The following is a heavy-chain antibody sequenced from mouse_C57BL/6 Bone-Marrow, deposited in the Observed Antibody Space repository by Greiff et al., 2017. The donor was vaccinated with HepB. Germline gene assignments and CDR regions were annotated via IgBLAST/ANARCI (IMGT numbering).Heavy chain of an antibody. CDR3: ARHRGIIRGYFDV. CDR1: GFTFSDYY. D-gene: IGHD3-3*01. V-gene: IGHV5-12*01. CDR2: ISNGGGST. J-gene: IGHJ1*03. Sequence: EVQVVESGGGLVQPGGSLKLSCAASGFTFSDYYMYWVRQTPEKRLEWVAYISNGGGSTYYPDTVKGRFTISRDNAKNTLYLQMSRLKSEDTAMYYCARHRGIIRGYFDVWGTGTTVTVSS.